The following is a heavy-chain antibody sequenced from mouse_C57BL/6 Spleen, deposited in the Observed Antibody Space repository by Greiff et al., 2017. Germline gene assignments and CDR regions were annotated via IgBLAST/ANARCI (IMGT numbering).Heavy chain of an antibody. D-gene: IGHD1-1*01. CDR1: GYTFTDYY. CDR3: ARLGTVVAPYYYAMDY. Sequence: EVQLQQSGPELVKPGASVKISCKASGYTFTDYYMNWVKQSHGKSLEWIGDINPNNGGTSYNQKFKGKATLTVDNSSSTAYKELRSLTSEDSAVYYCARLGTVVAPYYYAMDYWGQGTSVTVSS. J-gene: IGHJ4*01. V-gene: IGHV1-26*01. CDR2: INPNNGGT.